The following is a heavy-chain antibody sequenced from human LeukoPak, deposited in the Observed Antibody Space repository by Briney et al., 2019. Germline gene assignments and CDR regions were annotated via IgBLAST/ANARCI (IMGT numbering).Heavy chain of an antibody. Sequence: GGSLRLSCAASGFTFSSYGMHWVRQAPGKGVEWVAVIWYDGSNKYYADSVKGRFTISRDNSKNTLYVQMNSLRAEDTAVYYCAKPRTYYDILTAIDYWGQGTLVTVSS. CDR1: GFTFSSYG. CDR3: AKPRTYYDILTAIDY. CDR2: IWYDGSNK. J-gene: IGHJ4*02. V-gene: IGHV3-33*06. D-gene: IGHD3-9*01.